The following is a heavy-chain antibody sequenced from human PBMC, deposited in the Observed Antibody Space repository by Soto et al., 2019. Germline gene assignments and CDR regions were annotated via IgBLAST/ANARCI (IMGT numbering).Heavy chain of an antibody. CDR1: GFTFSSYA. CDR3: AKNYSFDY. D-gene: IGHD1-7*01. CDR2: ITTSGDRT. V-gene: IGHV3-23*01. J-gene: IGHJ4*02. Sequence: EVQLLESGGGLVQPGGSLRLSCAASGFTFSSYAMSWVRQAPGEGLAWVSSITTSGDRTYYADSVKGRFTISRDNSKNTLSLHMTSLRAEDTAVYYCAKNYSFDYWGQGALVTVSS.